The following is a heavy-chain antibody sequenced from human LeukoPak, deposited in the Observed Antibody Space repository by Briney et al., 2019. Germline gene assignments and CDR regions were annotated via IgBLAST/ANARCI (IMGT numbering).Heavy chain of an antibody. CDR3: ARRAPGYCITTSCPDTYYYYYYMDV. D-gene: IGHD2-2*01. CDR2: INQDGSET. V-gene: IGHV3-7*01. CDR1: GFAFSSSW. J-gene: IGHJ6*03. Sequence: GGSLRLSCAASGFAFSSSWMSWVRQAPGKGLEWVANINQDGSETYYVDSLKGRFTVSRDNAKNSVYLHMNNLRAEDTAVYYCARRAPGYCITTSCPDTYYYYYYMDVWGKGTTVTVSS.